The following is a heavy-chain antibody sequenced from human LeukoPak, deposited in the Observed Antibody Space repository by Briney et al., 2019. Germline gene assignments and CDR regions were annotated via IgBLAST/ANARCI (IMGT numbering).Heavy chain of an antibody. CDR2: IYYSGNT. V-gene: IGHV4-34*01. Sequence: PSETLSLTCAVYGGSFSGYYWSWIRQPPGKGLEWIGCIYYSGNTYYNASLKSQVSISVDTSKNQFSLRLTSVTAADTAVYYCSRQPGSGLFIFPGGQGTLVTVSS. D-gene: IGHD3/OR15-3a*01. J-gene: IGHJ1*01. CDR1: GGSFSGYY. CDR3: SRQPGSGLFIFP.